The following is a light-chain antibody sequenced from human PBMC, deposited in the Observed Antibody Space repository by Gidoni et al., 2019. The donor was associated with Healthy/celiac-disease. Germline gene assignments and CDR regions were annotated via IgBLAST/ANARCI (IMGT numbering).Light chain of an antibody. CDR2: DAS. V-gene: IGKV3-11*01. CDR1: PSVSSY. Sequence: EIVLTKSPATLSLSPGERATLSCRASPSVSSYLAWYQQKPGQAPRLLIYDASTRATGIPARFSGSGSGTDFTLTISSLEPEDFAVYYCQQRSNWPPQYTFGQGTKLEIK. CDR3: QQRSNWPPQYT. J-gene: IGKJ2*01.